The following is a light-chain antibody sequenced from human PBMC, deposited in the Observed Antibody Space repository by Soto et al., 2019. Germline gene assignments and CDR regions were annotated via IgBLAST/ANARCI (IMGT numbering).Light chain of an antibody. V-gene: IGKV3-11*01. J-gene: IGKJ5*01. CDR3: QQRSNWPPST. CDR2: DAS. Sequence: EIVLTQSPDTLSVSPGERATLSCRASQSVSSYLAWYQQKPSQAPRLLIYDASNRATGIPARFSGSGSGTDFILTISSLEPEDFAVYYCQQRSNWPPSTFGQGTRLEIK. CDR1: QSVSSY.